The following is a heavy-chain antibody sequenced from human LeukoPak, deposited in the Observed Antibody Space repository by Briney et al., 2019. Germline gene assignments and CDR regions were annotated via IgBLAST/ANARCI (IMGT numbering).Heavy chain of an antibody. CDR1: GFTFSSYG. D-gene: IGHD3-22*01. V-gene: IGHV3-23*01. CDR2: ISGSGSFA. J-gene: IGHJ4*02. Sequence: PGGSPRLSCAASGFTFSSYGMIWVRQAPGKGLEWVSSISGSGSFAYYADSVKGRFTISRDNSKNTLSLQMNSLRAEDTAVYYCAKEIHDSSGYYSYFDYWGQGTLVTVSS. CDR3: AKEIHDSSGYYSYFDY.